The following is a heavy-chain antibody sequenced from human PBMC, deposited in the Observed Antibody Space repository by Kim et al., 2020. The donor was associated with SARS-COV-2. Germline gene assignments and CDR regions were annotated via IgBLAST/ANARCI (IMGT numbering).Heavy chain of an antibody. D-gene: IGHD3-10*01. J-gene: IGHJ4*02. CDR2: GST. V-gene: IGHV3-53*01. CDR3: ATRLDRRGY. Sequence: GSTYYADSVKGRFTISRDNSKNTLYLQMNSLRAEDTAVYYCATRLDRRGYWGQGTLVTVSS.